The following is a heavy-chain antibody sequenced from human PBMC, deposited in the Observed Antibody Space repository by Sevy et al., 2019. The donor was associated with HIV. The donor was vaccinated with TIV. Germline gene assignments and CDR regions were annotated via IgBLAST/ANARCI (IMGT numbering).Heavy chain of an antibody. D-gene: IGHD3-10*01. CDR2: ISGSANYI. CDR3: ARPYGSGSWEAFDI. V-gene: IGHV3-21*06. CDR1: GFTFNTYT. Sequence: GGSLRLSCAASGFTFNTYTMNWVRQAPGKGLEWVSSISGSANYIYYADSVKGRFTISRDNAKNSLFLQMNSLRVEDTAVYYCARPYGSGSWEAFDIWGQGTMVTVSS. J-gene: IGHJ3*02.